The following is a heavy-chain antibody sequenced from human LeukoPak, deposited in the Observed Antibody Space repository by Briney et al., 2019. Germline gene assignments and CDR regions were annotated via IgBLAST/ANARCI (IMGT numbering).Heavy chain of an antibody. CDR1: GYTFTSYD. CDR2: MNPNSGNT. CDR3: VRDSSSWYYYYMDV. V-gene: IGHV1-8*03. J-gene: IGHJ6*03. D-gene: IGHD6-13*01. Sequence: ASVKVSCKASGYTFTSYDINWVRQATGQGLEWMGWMNPNSGNTGYALKFQGRVTITRNTSISTAYMELSSLRSEDTAVYYCVRDSSSWYYYYMDVWGKGTTVTVSS.